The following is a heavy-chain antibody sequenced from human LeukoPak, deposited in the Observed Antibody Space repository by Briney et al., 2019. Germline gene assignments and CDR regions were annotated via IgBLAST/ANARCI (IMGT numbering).Heavy chain of an antibody. CDR2: LDPEDVEA. CDR1: GYSLTELS. D-gene: IGHD7-27*01. CDR3: ARVRTSLKLGIFDY. J-gene: IGHJ4*02. V-gene: IGHV1-24*01. Sequence: ASVKVSCKVSGYSLTELSIHWVRQAPGKGLEWMGGLDPEDVEAIYAQKFQGRVTITADESTSTAYMELSSLRSEDTAVYYCARVRTSLKLGIFDYWGQGTLVTVSS.